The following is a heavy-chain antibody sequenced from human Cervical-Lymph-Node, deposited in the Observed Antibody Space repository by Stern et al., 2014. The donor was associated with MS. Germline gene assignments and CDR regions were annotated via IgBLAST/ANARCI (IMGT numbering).Heavy chain of an antibody. V-gene: IGHV3-33*01. J-gene: IGHJ1*01. D-gene: IGHD4-23*01. CDR1: GFTFSSSG. CDR3: AREGGNTAEYFQH. Sequence: VQLVESGGGVVQPGRSLRLSCAASGFTFSSSGMNWVRQAPGKGLEWLAIIWYDGSNRYYADSVKGRFTISRDNSKNTLYLQMNSLRAEDTAVYYCAREGGNTAEYFQHWGQGTLVTVSS. CDR2: IWYDGSNR.